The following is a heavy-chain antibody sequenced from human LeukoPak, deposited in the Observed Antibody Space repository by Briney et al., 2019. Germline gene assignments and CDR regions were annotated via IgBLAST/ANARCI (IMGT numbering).Heavy chain of an antibody. D-gene: IGHD1-14*01. CDR1: GFTFSRYW. CDR3: ARSNQADDY. CDR2: INPGGSST. Sequence: PGGSLRLSCAASGFTFSRYWMHWLRQVPGKGLVWVSRINPGGSSTAYADSVKGRFTISRDNAKNTLYLQMDSLRAEDTAIYYCARSNQADDYWGQGTLVTVSS. J-gene: IGHJ4*02. V-gene: IGHV3-74*01.